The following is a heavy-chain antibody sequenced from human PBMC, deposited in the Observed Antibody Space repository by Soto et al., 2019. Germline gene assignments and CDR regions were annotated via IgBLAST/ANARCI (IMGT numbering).Heavy chain of an antibody. CDR3: TTGWAL. V-gene: IGHV3-15*01. J-gene: IGHJ4*02. Sequence: EVQLVESGGGLVKPGGSLRLSCAASGFTFSNAWMTWVRQAPGKGLEWVGCIKSKTDGGTTDYAAPVKGRFTISRDDSKNTLYVQMNSLKAEDTAVYYCTTGWALWGQGTLVTVSS. CDR1: GFTFSNAW. CDR2: IKSKTDGGTT. D-gene: IGHD1-26*01.